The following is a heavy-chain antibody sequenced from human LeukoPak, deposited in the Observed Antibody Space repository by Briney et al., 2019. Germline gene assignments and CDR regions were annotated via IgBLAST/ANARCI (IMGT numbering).Heavy chain of an antibody. CDR1: GYSFTSYW. CDR2: IYPGDSDT. D-gene: IGHD6-13*01. Sequence: GESLKISCKGSGYSFTSYWIGWVRQMPGKGLEWMGIIYPGDSDTRYSPSFQGQVTISADKSISTAYLQWGSLKASDTATYYCARSTRYSSSWVGIYYYYYGMDVWGQGTTVTVSS. J-gene: IGHJ6*02. CDR3: ARSTRYSSSWVGIYYYYYGMDV. V-gene: IGHV5-51*01.